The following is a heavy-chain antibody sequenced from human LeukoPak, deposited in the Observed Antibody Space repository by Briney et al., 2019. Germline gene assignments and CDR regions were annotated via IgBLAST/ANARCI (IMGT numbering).Heavy chain of an antibody. Sequence: ASVKVFCKASGYTFTSYAMNWVRQAPGQGLEWMGWINTNTGNPTYAQGFTGRFVFSLDTSVSTAYLQISSLKAEDTAVYYCAREANYYDSSGYYPYFDYWGQGTLVTVSS. CDR1: GYTFTSYA. D-gene: IGHD3-22*01. CDR2: INTNTGNP. J-gene: IGHJ4*02. CDR3: AREANYYDSSGYYPYFDY. V-gene: IGHV7-4-1*02.